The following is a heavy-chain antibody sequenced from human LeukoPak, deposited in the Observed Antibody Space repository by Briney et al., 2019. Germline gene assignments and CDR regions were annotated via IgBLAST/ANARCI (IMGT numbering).Heavy chain of an antibody. D-gene: IGHD1-26*01. CDR1: GYTFTIYD. V-gene: IGHV1-8*01. CDR2: MNPNSGNT. J-gene: IGHJ4*02. Sequence: ASVTVSCKSSGYTFTIYDINWVRQATGQGLEWMGWMNPNSGNTGYAQKFQGRVTTTRSTSINTAYMELNSLTSEDTAVYYCARSSVGARRRIDYWGQGSLVTVSS. CDR3: ARSSVGARRRIDY.